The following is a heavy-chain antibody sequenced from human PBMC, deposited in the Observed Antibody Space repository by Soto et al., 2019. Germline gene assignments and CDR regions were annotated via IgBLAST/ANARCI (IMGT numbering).Heavy chain of an antibody. V-gene: IGHV3-23*01. D-gene: IGHD6-6*01. Sequence: GGSLSLSCAASGLNFSILAMSWVRRAPGKGLEWVSTTGYSRLTTYYADSVKGRFTVSRDNSKNTLDLQMSSLRAEDTAVYYCATVHSTSRSFDYWGQGTLVTVSS. CDR1: GLNFSILA. CDR3: ATVHSTSRSFDY. CDR2: TGYSRLTT. J-gene: IGHJ4*02.